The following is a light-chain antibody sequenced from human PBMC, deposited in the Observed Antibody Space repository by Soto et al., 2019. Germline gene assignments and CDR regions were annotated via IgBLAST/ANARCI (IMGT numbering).Light chain of an antibody. Sequence: EIVLTQSPGTLSLSPGERATLSCRASQSVSSSYLAWYQQKPGQAPRLLISGASSRATGIPDRFSGSGSGTDFTLTISRLEPEDFAVYYCQQYGTSITFGQGTRLEIK. CDR3: QQYGTSIT. V-gene: IGKV3-20*01. CDR1: QSVSSSY. CDR2: GAS. J-gene: IGKJ5*01.